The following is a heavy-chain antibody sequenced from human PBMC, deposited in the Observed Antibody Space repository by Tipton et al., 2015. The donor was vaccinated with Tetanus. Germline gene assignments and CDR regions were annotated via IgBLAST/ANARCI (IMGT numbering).Heavy chain of an antibody. V-gene: IGHV1-69*06. CDR1: GYTFTSYD. J-gene: IGHJ4*02. CDR3: ARVKGGTREYYAIKY. CDR2: IFPQFGTS. Sequence: QLVQSGAEVKKPGASVKVSCKTSGYTFTSYDINWVRQAPGQGLEWMGGIFPQFGTSNYASKFQDRVTMTADTSTGTVYMDLSSLRSDDTAVYYCARVKGGTREYYAIKYWGQGTLVTVSS. D-gene: IGHD3-3*01.